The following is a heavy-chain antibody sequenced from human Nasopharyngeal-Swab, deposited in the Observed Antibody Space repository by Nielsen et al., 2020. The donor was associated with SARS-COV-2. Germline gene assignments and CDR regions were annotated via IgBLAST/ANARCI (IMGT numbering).Heavy chain of an antibody. J-gene: IGHJ4*02. Sequence: VRQAPGKGLEWVAVISYDGSNKYYADSVKGRFTISRDNSKNTLYLQMNSLRAEDTAVYYCAGGDSSSSTGVDYWGQGTLVTVSS. V-gene: IGHV3-30-3*01. CDR2: ISYDGSNK. D-gene: IGHD6-6*01. CDR3: AGGDSSSSTGVDY.